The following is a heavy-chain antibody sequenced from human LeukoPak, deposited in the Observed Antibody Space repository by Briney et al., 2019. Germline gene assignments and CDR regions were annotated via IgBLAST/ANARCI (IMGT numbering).Heavy chain of an antibody. Sequence: PSETLSLTCAVYGGSFSDYYWSWIRQPPGKGLEWIGEFHHAGSTNYNPSLKSRVTISVDKSKNQFSLRLSSVTAADTAVYYCARNIVGANAFDYWGQGTLVTVSS. D-gene: IGHD1-26*01. CDR3: ARNIVGANAFDY. J-gene: IGHJ4*02. CDR2: FHHAGST. CDR1: GGSFSDYY. V-gene: IGHV4-34*01.